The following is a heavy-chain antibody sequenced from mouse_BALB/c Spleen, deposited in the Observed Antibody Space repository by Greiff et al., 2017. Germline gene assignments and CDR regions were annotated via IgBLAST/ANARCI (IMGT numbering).Heavy chain of an antibody. Sequence: DVQLQESGPELVKPGASVKISCKASGYSFTGYFMNWVMQSHGKSLEWIGRINPYNGDTFYNQKFKGKATLTVDKSSSTAHMELRSLASEDSAVYYCARGGSNFDYWGQGTTLTVSS. CDR3: ARGGSNFDY. J-gene: IGHJ2*01. CDR1: GYSFTGYF. V-gene: IGHV1-20*02. CDR2: INPYNGDT.